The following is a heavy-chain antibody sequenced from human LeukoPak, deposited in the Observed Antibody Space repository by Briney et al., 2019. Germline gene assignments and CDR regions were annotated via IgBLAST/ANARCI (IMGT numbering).Heavy chain of an antibody. CDR2: ISSSSSYI. V-gene: IGHV3-21*01. J-gene: IGHJ5*02. CDR1: GFTFSSYS. CDR3: ARGPGYSSSWYGTDL. D-gene: IGHD6-13*01. Sequence: GGSLRLSCAASGFTFSSYSMNWVRQAPGKGLEWVSSISSSSSYIYYADSVKGRFTISRENAKNTLYLQMDSLRAEDTAVYYCARGPGYSSSWYGTDLWGQGALVTVSS.